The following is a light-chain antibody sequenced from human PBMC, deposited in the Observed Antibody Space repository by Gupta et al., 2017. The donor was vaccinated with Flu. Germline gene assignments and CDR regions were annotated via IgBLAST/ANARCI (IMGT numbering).Light chain of an antibody. CDR2: DTN. J-gene: IGLJ2*01. CDR1: SGSVSTTYF. CDR3: AMYMGKGSCE. Sequence: QTVVTQEASFSVSPGGTVTLTCGLSSGSVSTTYFPSWYQQTPGQAPRTLEEDTNIRSAGAPGRCAAYILGKNAVLKSTGAQADDEGYYYGAMYMGKGSCEFGGGTKVTVL. V-gene: IGLV8-61*01.